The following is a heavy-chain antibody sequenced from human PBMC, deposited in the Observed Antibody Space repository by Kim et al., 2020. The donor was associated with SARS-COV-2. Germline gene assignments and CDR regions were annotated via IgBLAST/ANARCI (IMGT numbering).Heavy chain of an antibody. J-gene: IGHJ4*02. Sequence: YADSVRGRLTHSRDKYKTTLSLQMNSLRAADTAVYYCARDIVGARNYFDYWGQGTLVTVSS. CDR3: ARDIVGARNYFDY. V-gene: IGHV3-30*01. D-gene: IGHD1-26*01.